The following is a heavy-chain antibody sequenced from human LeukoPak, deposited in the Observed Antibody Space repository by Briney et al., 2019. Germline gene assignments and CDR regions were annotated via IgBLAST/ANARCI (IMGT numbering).Heavy chain of an antibody. V-gene: IGHV3-48*03. CDR1: GFTFSNYE. D-gene: IGHD2-15*01. Sequence: GGSLRLSCAASGFTFSNYEMIWLPQAPGKGLEWISYISSGGSSIYYADSVKGRFTISRDNAENSLHLHMSSLRAEDTAVYYCARDRIMVVGPYNWFDPWGQGTLVTVSS. CDR3: ARDRIMVVGPYNWFDP. J-gene: IGHJ5*02. CDR2: ISSGGSSI.